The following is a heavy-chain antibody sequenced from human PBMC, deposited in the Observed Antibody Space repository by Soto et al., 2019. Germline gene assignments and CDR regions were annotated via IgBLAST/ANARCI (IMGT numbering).Heavy chain of an antibody. CDR1: GGSISSYY. J-gene: IGHJ4*02. D-gene: IGHD1-26*01. V-gene: IGHV4-59*01. Sequence: SETLSLTCTVSGGSISSYYWSWIRQPPGKGLEWIGHTSYSGNTDYNPSLKSRVAFSVDTSKNHFSLTLTSVTAADTAVYYCARDGVGPFDYWGQGTLVTVSS. CDR2: TSYSGNT. CDR3: ARDGVGPFDY.